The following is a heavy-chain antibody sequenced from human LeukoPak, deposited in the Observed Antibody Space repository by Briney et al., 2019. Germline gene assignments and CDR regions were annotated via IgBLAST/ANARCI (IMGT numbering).Heavy chain of an antibody. D-gene: IGHD3-10*01. Sequence: GGSLRLSCAASGFTFSSYEMNWVRQAAGKGREWVSYISSSGSNIYYADSGKGRFTIYRDKAKNSVYLQMNSLRAEDTAVYYCARDSPSYYYGSGSYRAGVELFDYWGQGTLVTVSS. V-gene: IGHV3-48*03. CDR2: ISSSGSNI. CDR3: ARDSPSYYYGSGSYRAGVELFDY. CDR1: GFTFSSYE. J-gene: IGHJ4*02.